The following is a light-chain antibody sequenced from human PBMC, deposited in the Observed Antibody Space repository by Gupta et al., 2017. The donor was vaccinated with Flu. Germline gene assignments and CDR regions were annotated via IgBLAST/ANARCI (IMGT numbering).Light chain of an antibody. J-gene: IGLJ3*02. V-gene: IGLV2-23*02. Sequence: TSSDVGSFDLFSWYQQHPGKTPKLLIYEVNQRPSGVSTRFSGSKSGNTASLTISGLQPEDDCDYYCSAYAGGHILLFGGGTKLTVL. CDR3: SAYAGGHILL. CDR1: SSDVGSFDL. CDR2: EVN.